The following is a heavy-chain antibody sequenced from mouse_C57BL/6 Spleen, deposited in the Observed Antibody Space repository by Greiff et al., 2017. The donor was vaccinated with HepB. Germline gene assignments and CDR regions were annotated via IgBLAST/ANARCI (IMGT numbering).Heavy chain of an antibody. D-gene: IGHD2-1*01. J-gene: IGHJ3*01. CDR1: GYTFTSYW. Sequence: QVQLQQPGAELVMPGASVKLSCKASGYTFTSYWMHWVKQRPGQGLEWIGEIDPSDSYTNYNQKFKGKSILTVDKSSSTAYMQLSSLTSEDSAVYYCARGGVYYGNPSSFAYWGQGTLVTVSA. V-gene: IGHV1-69*01. CDR2: IDPSDSYT. CDR3: ARGGVYYGNPSSFAY.